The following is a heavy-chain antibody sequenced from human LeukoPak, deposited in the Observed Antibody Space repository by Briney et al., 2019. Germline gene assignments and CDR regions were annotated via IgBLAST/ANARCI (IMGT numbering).Heavy chain of an antibody. CDR3: ARGIPNFGVVMGLFDP. Sequence: SETLSLTCTVSGGSISSYYWSWIRQPPGKGLEWVGYIYYSGSTNYNPSHKSRVTIAVDTSKNQFALKLSSVTAADTAVYYCARGIPNFGVVMGLFDPWGQGTLVTVSS. CDR2: IYYSGST. J-gene: IGHJ5*02. D-gene: IGHD3-3*01. CDR1: GGSISSYY. V-gene: IGHV4-59*01.